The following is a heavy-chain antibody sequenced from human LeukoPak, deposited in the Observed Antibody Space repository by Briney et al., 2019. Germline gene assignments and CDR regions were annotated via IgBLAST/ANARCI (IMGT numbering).Heavy chain of an antibody. V-gene: IGHV3-23*01. D-gene: IGHD4-17*01. CDR2: IRGSGGGT. CDR1: GFIFSNYA. CDR3: ARDPNGDYIGAFDM. Sequence: GGSLRLSCAASGFIFSNYALMWLRQSPGNGLEWVSAIRGSGGGTFYADSLKGRFTISRDNSKNTLYLQMNGRRAEDTAVYYCARDPNGDYIGAFDMWGRGTLVTVSS. J-gene: IGHJ3*02.